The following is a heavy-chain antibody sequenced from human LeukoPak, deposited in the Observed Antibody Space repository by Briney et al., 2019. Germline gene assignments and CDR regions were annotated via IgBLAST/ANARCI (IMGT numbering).Heavy chain of an antibody. Sequence: GGSLRLSCAASGFTFSSYAMSWVRLAPGKGLEWVSAISGSGGSTYYADSVKGRFTISRDNSKNTLYLQMNSLRAEDTAVYYCAKDSRYYDSSGNFDYWGQGTLVTVSS. V-gene: IGHV3-23*01. CDR1: GFTFSSYA. D-gene: IGHD3-22*01. CDR3: AKDSRYYDSSGNFDY. J-gene: IGHJ4*02. CDR2: ISGSGGST.